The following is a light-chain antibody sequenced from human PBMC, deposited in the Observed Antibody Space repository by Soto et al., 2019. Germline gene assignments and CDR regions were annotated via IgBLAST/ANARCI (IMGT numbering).Light chain of an antibody. CDR1: QSISNY. Sequence: DIQMTQSPSSLSASVGDRVTITCRASQSISNYLNWYQQKPGKAPKLLMFAASSLQSGVPSRFSGGGSGTDFTPTISSLQTEDFATYYCQQSYSTPRTFGQGTKVEIK. CDR3: QQSYSTPRT. V-gene: IGKV1-39*01. J-gene: IGKJ1*01. CDR2: AAS.